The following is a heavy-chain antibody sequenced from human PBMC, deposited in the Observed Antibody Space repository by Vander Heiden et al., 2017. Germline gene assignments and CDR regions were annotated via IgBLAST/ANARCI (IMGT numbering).Heavy chain of an antibody. V-gene: IGHV3-21*02. D-gene: IGHD5-18*01. Sequence: EVQLVESGGGLVKPGGSLSLSCVASGFTFSRYNMNWVRQAPEKGLEWVSSISSSSSSISYADSVKGRFTISRDNAKNSLFLQMNSLRAEDTAVYYCARVNEDQRWSRDYWGQGTLVTVSS. J-gene: IGHJ4*02. CDR3: ARVNEDQRWSRDY. CDR2: ISSSSSSI. CDR1: GFTFSRYN.